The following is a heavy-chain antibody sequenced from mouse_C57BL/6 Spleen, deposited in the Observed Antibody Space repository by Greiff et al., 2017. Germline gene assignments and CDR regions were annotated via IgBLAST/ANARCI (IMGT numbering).Heavy chain of an antibody. D-gene: IGHD4-1*01. CDR2: IYPGDGDT. V-gene: IGHV1-80*01. J-gene: IGHJ4*01. CDR1: GYAFSSYW. CDR3: VSPLTGAYYARDY. Sequence: QVQLQQSGAELVKPGASVKISCKASGYAFSSYWMNWVKQRPGKGLEWIGQIYPGDGDTNYNGKFKGKATLTADKSSSTAYMQLSSLTSEDSAVYFCVSPLTGAYYARDYWGQGTSVTVSS.